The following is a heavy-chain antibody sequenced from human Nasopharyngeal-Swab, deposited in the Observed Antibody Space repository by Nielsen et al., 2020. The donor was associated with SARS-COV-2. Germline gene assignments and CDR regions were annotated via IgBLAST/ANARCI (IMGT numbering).Heavy chain of an antibody. D-gene: IGHD5-12*01. Sequence: ASVKVSCKASGYTFTSYYMYWVRQAPGQGLEWMGIINPSGGSTSYAQKFQGRVTMTRDTSTSTVYMELSSLRSEDTAVYYCARPRYGGYEISPPNYWGQGTLVTVSS. J-gene: IGHJ4*02. CDR3: ARPRYGGYEISPPNY. V-gene: IGHV1-46*01. CDR1: GYTFTSYY. CDR2: INPSGGST.